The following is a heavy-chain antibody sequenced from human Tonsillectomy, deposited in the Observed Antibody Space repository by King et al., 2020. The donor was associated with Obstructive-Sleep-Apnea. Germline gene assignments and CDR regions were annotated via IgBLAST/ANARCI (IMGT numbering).Heavy chain of an antibody. D-gene: IGHD3-3*01. V-gene: IGHV3-21*06. Sequence: VQLVESGRSLVKPGGSLRLSCAASGFTFSSYGMNWVRQAPGKGLEWVSSISSNSNYIYYADSLKGRFTISRDNAKDSLYLQMHSLRAEDTAVYYCARDLRLLEWLLPGDAFDLWGQGTKVTVSS. CDR3: ARDLRLLEWLLPGDAFDL. CDR1: GFTFSSYG. CDR2: ISSNSNYI. J-gene: IGHJ3*01.